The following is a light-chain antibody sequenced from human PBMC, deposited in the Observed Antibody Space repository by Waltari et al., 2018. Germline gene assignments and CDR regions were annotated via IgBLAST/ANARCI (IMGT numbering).Light chain of an antibody. CDR3: QSCDTSLTAWV. CDR2: DHN. CDR1: SYNIGAVFL. V-gene: IGLV1-40*01. Sequence: QPVLTQPPSVSGPPGQRVTISCTGSSYNIGAVFLVHWYQRLPGTVPKLLILDHNNRRSGVPARFSGARSGTTASLAISGRQAEDEAVYYCQSCDTSLTAWVFGGGTKLTVL. J-gene: IGLJ3*02.